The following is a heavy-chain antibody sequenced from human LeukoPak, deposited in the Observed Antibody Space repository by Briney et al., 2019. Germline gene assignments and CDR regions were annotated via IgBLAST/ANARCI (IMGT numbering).Heavy chain of an antibody. D-gene: IGHD3-10*01. CDR2: IYYSGST. V-gene: IGHV4-59*01. Sequence: PSETLSLTCTVSGGSISSYYRSWIRQPPGKGLEWIGYIYYSGSTNYNPSLKSRVTISVDTSKNQFSLKLSSVTAADTAVYYCARERFGWFFDYWGQGTLVTVSS. J-gene: IGHJ4*02. CDR1: GGSISSYY. CDR3: ARERFGWFFDY.